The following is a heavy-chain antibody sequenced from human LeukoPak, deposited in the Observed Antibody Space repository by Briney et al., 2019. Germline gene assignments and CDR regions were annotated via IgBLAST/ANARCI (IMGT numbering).Heavy chain of an antibody. CDR2: MYYSGST. J-gene: IGHJ3*02. CDR1: GGSISSSY. CDR3: AREGMIATGREPAEI. V-gene: IGHV4-59*01. Sequence: PSETLSLTCSVSGGSISSSYWSWIRQAPGKGLEWIGQMYYSGSTNYNPSLKSRVTMSVGTSKNQFSLKLTSVTAADTAVYYCAREGMIATGREPAEIWGQGTMVTVSS. D-gene: IGHD3-22*01.